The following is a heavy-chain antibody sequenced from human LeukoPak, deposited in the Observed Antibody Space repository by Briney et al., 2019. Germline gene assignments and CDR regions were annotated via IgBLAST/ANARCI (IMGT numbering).Heavy chain of an antibody. Sequence: PSETLSLTCTVSGGSISSGDHYWSWIRQPPGKGLEWIGYIYYGGSTYCNPSLKSRVTISVDTSKNQLSLKLSSVTAADTAVYYCARLLAPAFDIWGQGTMVTVPT. CDR1: GGSISSGDHY. J-gene: IGHJ3*02. CDR2: IYYGGST. CDR3: ARLLAPAFDI. D-gene: IGHD3-3*02. V-gene: IGHV4-30-4*08.